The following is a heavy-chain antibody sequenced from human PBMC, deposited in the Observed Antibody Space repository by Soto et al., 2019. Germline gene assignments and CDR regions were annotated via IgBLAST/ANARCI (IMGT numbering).Heavy chain of an antibody. D-gene: IGHD3-22*01. Sequence: SETLSLTCPVAGFSISSGGDYWRWLRQHPGKGLEWIGYIYYSGSTYYNPSLKSRVTISVDTSKNQFTLKLSSVTAADTAVYYCAREDRNYYDSSGYYHWGQRTLVTVSS. J-gene: IGHJ5*02. CDR2: IYYSGST. CDR3: AREDRNYYDSSGYYH. CDR1: GFSISSGGDY. V-gene: IGHV4-31*03.